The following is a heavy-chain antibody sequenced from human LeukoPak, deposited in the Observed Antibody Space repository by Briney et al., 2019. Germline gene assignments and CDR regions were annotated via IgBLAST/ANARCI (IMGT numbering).Heavy chain of an antibody. CDR3: ASGDSSSSYYYYYYMDV. D-gene: IGHD6-6*01. CDR1: GFTVSSNY. CDR2: IYSGGST. Sequence: GGSLRLSCAASGFTVSSNYMSWVRQAPGKGLEWFSVIYSGGSTYYADSVKGRFTISRDNSKNTLYLQMNSLRAEDTAVYYCASGDSSSSYYYYYYMDVWGKGTTVTVSS. J-gene: IGHJ6*03. V-gene: IGHV3-53*01.